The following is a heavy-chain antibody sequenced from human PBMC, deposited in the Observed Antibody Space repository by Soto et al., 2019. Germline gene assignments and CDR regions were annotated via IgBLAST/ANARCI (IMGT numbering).Heavy chain of an antibody. CDR2: ISAYNGNT. D-gene: IGHD5-18*01. V-gene: IGHV1-18*01. CDR1: GYTFTSYG. Sequence: ASVKVSCKASGYTFTSYGISWVRQAPGQGLEWMGWISAYNGNTNYAQKLQGRVTMTTDTSTSTAYMELRSLRSDDTAVYYCARGRPDRGLPPGHDVFDIWGQGTMVTVSS. J-gene: IGHJ3*02. CDR3: ARGRPDRGLPPGHDVFDI.